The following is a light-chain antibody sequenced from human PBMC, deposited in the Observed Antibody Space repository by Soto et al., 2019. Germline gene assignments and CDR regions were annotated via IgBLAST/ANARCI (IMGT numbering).Light chain of an antibody. V-gene: IGLV4-60*02. Sequence: QLVLTQSSSASASLGSSVKLTCTLSSGHSSYIIAWHQQQPGKASRYLMKLEGSLSYNKGSGVPDRFSGSSSGADRYLTISNIPFDDEADSYCETWDSNTHTVFGGGTKLTVL. CDR2: LEGSLSY. CDR1: SGHSSYI. CDR3: ETWDSNTHTV. J-gene: IGLJ3*02.